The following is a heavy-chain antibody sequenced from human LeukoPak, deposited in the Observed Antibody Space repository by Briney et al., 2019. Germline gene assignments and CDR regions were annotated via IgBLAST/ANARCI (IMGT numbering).Heavy chain of an antibody. J-gene: IGHJ5*02. CDR3: ARSSSSWYGWFDP. Sequence: PSQTLSLTCTVSGGSISSGSYYWSWIRQPAGKGLEWIGRIYTSGSTNYNPSLKSRVNISVDTSKNQFSLKLSSVTAADTAVYYCARSSSSWYGWFDPWGQGNLVTVSS. CDR1: GGSISSGSYY. V-gene: IGHV4-61*02. D-gene: IGHD6-13*01. CDR2: IYTSGST.